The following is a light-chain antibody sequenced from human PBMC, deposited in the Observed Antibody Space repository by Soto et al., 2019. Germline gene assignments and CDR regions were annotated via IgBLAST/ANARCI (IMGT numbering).Light chain of an antibody. CDR2: DVS. Sequence: QSVLTQPPSASGSPGQSVTISCTGTSSDVGAYNYVSWYQQYTGKAPKLTIYDVSKRPSGVPDRFSGSKSGNTASLTVSGLRADDEAVYYCSSYGGGDTFHVIFGGGTKLTVL. V-gene: IGLV2-8*01. CDR3: SSYGGGDTFHVI. J-gene: IGLJ2*01. CDR1: SSDVGAYNY.